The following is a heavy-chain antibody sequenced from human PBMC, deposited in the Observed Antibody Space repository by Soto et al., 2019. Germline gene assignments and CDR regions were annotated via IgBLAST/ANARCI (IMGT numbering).Heavy chain of an antibody. J-gene: IGHJ3*02. D-gene: IGHD3-9*01. CDR2: ISSSSRYT. V-gene: IGHV3-11*06. CDR3: ASDLDILTGYYAFDI. CDR1: GFTFIDNY. Sequence: PRRSLRLARAASGFTFIDNYMSWIRQDPGKGLGWVSYISSSSRYTNYADSVKGRFTISRDNAKNSLYLQMNSLRAEDTAVYYCASDLDILTGYYAFDIWGQGTMVTV.